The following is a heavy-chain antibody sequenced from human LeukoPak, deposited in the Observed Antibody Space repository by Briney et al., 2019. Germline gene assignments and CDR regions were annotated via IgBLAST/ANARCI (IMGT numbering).Heavy chain of an antibody. Sequence: PGGSLRLSCAASGFTFSSYSMNWVRQAPGKGLEWVSYISSSSSAIYYADSVKGRFTISRDNAKNSLYLQMNSLRAEDTAVYFCAKTMGAIDHDCWGQGTLVTVSS. CDR1: GFTFSSYS. V-gene: IGHV3-48*04. D-gene: IGHD1-26*01. J-gene: IGHJ4*02. CDR2: ISSSSSAI. CDR3: AKTMGAIDHDC.